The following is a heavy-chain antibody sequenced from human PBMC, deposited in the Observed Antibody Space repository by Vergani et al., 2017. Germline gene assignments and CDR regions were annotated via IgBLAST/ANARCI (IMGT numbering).Heavy chain of an antibody. CDR2: IIPIFGTA. V-gene: IGHV1-69*12. CDR1: GGTFSSYA. CDR3: ASVDFDCSIPPP. Sequence: QVQLVQSGAEVKKPGSSVKVSCKASGGTFSSYAISWVRQAPGQGLEWMGGIIPIFGTANYAQKFQGRVTITAEESTSTAYLELSSLRSEDTAVYYWASVDFDCSIPPPWSQGTLVTVSS. J-gene: IGHJ5*02. D-gene: IGHD3-9*01.